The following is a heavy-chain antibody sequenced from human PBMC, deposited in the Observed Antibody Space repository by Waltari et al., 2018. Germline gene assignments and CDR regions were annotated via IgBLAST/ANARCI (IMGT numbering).Heavy chain of an antibody. V-gene: IGHV3-7*01. CDR2: IKQDGSNK. J-gene: IGHJ4*02. CDR1: GFTFIGIW. D-gene: IGHD5-12*01. Sequence: EVQLVESGGGLVQPGGSLRLSCAASGFTFIGIWMSWVGQAPGKGLEWVANIKQDGSNKYYADSVKGRFTISRDNSKNTLYLQMNSLRAEDTAVYYCARDSRDGYTVLGYYFDYWGQGTLVTVSS. CDR3: ARDSRDGYTVLGYYFDY.